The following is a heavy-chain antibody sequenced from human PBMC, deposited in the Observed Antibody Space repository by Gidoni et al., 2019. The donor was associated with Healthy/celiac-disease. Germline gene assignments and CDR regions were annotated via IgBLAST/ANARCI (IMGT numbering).Heavy chain of an antibody. Sequence: GMCVSWIRQPPGKALEWLALIDWDDDKYYSTSLKTRLTISKDTSKNQVVLTMTNMDPVDTATYYCARTGSGYSKGRYFDYWGQGTLVPVSS. CDR1: GMC. CDR3: ARTGSGYSKGRYFDY. V-gene: IGHV2-70*01. CDR2: IDWDDDK. D-gene: IGHD3-22*01. J-gene: IGHJ4*02.